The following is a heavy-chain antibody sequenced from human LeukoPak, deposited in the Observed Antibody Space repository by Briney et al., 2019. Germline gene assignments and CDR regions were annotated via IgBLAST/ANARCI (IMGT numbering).Heavy chain of an antibody. CDR2: INAGNGNT. CDR1: GYTFTSYG. D-gene: IGHD2-15*01. Sequence: ASVKVSCKASGYTFTSYGISWVRQAPGQGLEWMGWINAGNGNTKYSQKFQGRVTITRDTSASTAYMELSSLRSEDTAVYYCAREEYCSGGSRFDGFQHWGQGTLVTVSS. J-gene: IGHJ1*01. CDR3: AREEYCSGGSRFDGFQH. V-gene: IGHV1-3*01.